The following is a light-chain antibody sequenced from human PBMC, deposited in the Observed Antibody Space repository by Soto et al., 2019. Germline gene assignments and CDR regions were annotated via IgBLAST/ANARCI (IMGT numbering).Light chain of an antibody. CDR3: SSYTSSSTLGV. V-gene: IGLV2-14*03. J-gene: IGLJ3*02. Sequence: QSVLTQPASVSGSPGQSITISCTGTSSDVGGYYFVSWYQHHPGKAPKLIIYDVSSRPSGVSNRFSGSKSGNTASLTISGPQAEDEADYYCSSYTSSSTLGVFGGGTKLTVL. CDR1: SSDVGGYYF. CDR2: DVS.